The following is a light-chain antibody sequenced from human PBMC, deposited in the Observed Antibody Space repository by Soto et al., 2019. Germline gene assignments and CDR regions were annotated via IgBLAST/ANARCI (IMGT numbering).Light chain of an antibody. CDR1: SGHSRYI. J-gene: IGLJ3*02. V-gene: IGLV4-60*02. Sequence: QSVLTQSSSASASLGSSVKLTCALSSGHSRYIIAWHQQQPGKAPRYLMQVEDSGRYNKGSGVPYRFSGSSSGADRYLTIPNLDYEDEDDYYCETWNSNTRVFGGGTKVTVL. CDR2: VEDSGRY. CDR3: ETWNSNTRV.